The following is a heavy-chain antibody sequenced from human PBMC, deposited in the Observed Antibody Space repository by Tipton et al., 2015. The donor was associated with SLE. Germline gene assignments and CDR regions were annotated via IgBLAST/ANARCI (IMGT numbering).Heavy chain of an antibody. CDR2: INHSGST. Sequence: GLVKPSQTLSLTCTVSGGSIRSGGYHWSWIRQPPGTGLEWIGEINHSGSTNYNPSLKSRVTISVDTSRNQFSLKLSSVTAADTAVYYCARIVTYYDFWSGPGKVYYYYYMDVWGKGTTVTVSS. CDR3: ARIVTYYDFWSGPGKVYYYYYMDV. V-gene: IGHV4-39*07. D-gene: IGHD3-3*01. CDR1: GGSIRSGGYH. J-gene: IGHJ6*03.